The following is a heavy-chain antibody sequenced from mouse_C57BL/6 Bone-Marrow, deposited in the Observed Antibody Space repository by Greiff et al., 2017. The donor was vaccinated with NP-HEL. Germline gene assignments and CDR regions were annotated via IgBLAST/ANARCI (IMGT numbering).Heavy chain of an antibody. V-gene: IGHV3-6*01. Sequence: EVQVVESGPGLVKPSQSLSLTCSVTGYSITSGYYWNWIRQFPGNKLEWMGYISYDGSNNYNPSLKNRISITRDTSKNQFFLKLNSVTTEDTATYYCARDQSNVFAYWGQGTLVTVSA. CDR3: ARDQSNVFAY. J-gene: IGHJ3*01. CDR1: GYSITSGYY. CDR2: ISYDGSN. D-gene: IGHD2-5*01.